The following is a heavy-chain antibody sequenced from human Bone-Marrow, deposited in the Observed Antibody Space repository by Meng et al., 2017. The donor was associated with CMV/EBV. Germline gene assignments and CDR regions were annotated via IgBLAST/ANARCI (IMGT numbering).Heavy chain of an antibody. CDR2: ISSSSSYI. D-gene: IGHD3-9*01. V-gene: IGHV3-21*01. CDR1: GFTFSTYA. Sequence: GGSLRLSCAASGFTFSTYAMHWVRQAPGKGLEWVSSISSSSSYIYYADSVKGRFTISRDNAKNSLYLQMNSLRAEDTAVYYCARFYYDILTGYYNDYWGQGTLVTVSS. CDR3: ARFYYDILTGYYNDY. J-gene: IGHJ4*02.